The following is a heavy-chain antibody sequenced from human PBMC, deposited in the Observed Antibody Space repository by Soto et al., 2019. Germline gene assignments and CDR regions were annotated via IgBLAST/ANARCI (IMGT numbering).Heavy chain of an antibody. CDR2: SYSDGTT. CDR3: ARDFYDSRAFDI. CDR1: GFTVSSNY. J-gene: IGHJ3*02. V-gene: IGHV3-66*01. Sequence: EVQLVESGGGLVQPGGSLRLSCAASGFTVSSNYMSWVRQAPGKGLEWVSISYSDGTTDYADSVKGRFTISRDNSKNTLYLQMNRLRGEDTAVYHCARDFYDSRAFDIWGHGTMVTVSS. D-gene: IGHD3-22*01.